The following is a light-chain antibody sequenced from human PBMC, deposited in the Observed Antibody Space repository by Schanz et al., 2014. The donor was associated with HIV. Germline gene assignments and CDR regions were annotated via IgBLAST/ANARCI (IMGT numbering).Light chain of an antibody. CDR2: GAS. J-gene: IGKJ1*01. V-gene: IGKV3-20*01. CDR3: QQYGSSPWT. CDR1: QSVSSN. Sequence: EIVMTQSPATVSVSPRERATLSCRASQSVSSNLAWYQQKPGQAPRLLIFGASNRATGIPDRFSGGVSGTDFTLTISRVEPEDYAVYYCQQYGSSPWTFGQGTRVDVK.